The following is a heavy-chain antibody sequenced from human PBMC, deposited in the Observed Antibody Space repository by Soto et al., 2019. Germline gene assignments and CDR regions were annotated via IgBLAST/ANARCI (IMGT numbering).Heavy chain of an antibody. Sequence: KQSQTLSLTCAISGDSVSSNSAAWNWIRQSPSRGLEWLGRTYYRSKWYNDYAVSVKSRITINPDTSKNQFSLQLNSVTPEDTAVYYCARDRLGCSSTSCYIGGYYYYGMDVWGQGTTVTVSS. CDR3: ARDRLGCSSTSCYIGGYYYYGMDV. CDR2: TYYRSKWYN. D-gene: IGHD2-2*01. J-gene: IGHJ6*02. CDR1: GDSVSSNSAA. V-gene: IGHV6-1*01.